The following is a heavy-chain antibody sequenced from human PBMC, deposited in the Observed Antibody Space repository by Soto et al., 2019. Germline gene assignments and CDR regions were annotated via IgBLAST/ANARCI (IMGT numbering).Heavy chain of an antibody. V-gene: IGHV3-66*01. CDR3: ARDRQLAYYYYYMDV. Sequence: PEGSLXLSCAASGFTVSSNYMSWVRQAPGKGLEWVSVIYSGGSTYYADAVKGRFTISRDNSKNTLYLQMNSLRAEDTAVYYCARDRQLAYYYYYMDVWGKGTTVTVSS. D-gene: IGHD6-6*01. CDR2: IYSGGST. J-gene: IGHJ6*03. CDR1: GFTVSSNY.